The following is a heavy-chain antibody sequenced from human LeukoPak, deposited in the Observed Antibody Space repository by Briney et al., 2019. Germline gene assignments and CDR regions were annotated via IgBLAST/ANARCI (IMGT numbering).Heavy chain of an antibody. V-gene: IGHV3-53*01. Sequence: GGSLRLSCAASGFTVSNNYMSWVRQAPGKGLEWVSVIYSGGNTYYADSVKGRFTISRDNSKNTLYLQMNSLRAEDTAVYYCARHMVVAGTDYFDYWGQGTLVTVSS. D-gene: IGHD6-19*01. J-gene: IGHJ4*02. CDR1: GFTVSNNY. CDR3: ARHMVVAGTDYFDY. CDR2: IYSGGNT.